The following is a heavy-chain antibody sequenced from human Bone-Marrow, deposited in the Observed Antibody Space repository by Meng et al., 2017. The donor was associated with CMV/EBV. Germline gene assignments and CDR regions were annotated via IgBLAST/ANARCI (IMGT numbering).Heavy chain of an antibody. J-gene: IGHJ6*02. D-gene: IGHD2-2*01. CDR1: GFTFDDYG. CDR2: INWNGGST. Sequence: GESLKIPCAASGFTFDDYGMSRVRQAPGKGLEWVSGINWNGGSTGYADSVKGRFTISRDNAKNSLYLQMNSLRAEDTALYHCARAWAAIDYYYYGMDVWGQGTTVTVSS. V-gene: IGHV3-20*01. CDR3: ARAWAAIDYYYYGMDV.